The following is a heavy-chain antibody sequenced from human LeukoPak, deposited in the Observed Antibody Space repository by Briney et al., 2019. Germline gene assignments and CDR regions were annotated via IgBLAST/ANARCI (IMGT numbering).Heavy chain of an antibody. J-gene: IGHJ6*03. Sequence: ASVKVSCKASGYTFTSYYMHWVRQAPGQGLEWMGIINPSGGSTSYAQKFQGRVTMTEDTSTDTAYMELSSLRSEDTAVYYCATIRRWPKGYYYYYMDVWGKGTTVTVSS. CDR1: GYTFTSYY. V-gene: IGHV1-46*01. CDR2: INPSGGST. D-gene: IGHD3-3*02. CDR3: ATIRRWPKGYYYYYMDV.